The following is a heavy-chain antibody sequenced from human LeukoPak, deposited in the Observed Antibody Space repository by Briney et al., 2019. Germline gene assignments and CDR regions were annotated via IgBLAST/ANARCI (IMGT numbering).Heavy chain of an antibody. Sequence: ASVKVSCEASGYTFTGYYMHWVRQAPGQGLEWMGWINPNSGGTDYAQKFQGRVTMTRDTSISTAYLELSRLRSDDTAVYYCAVLTVTTQQRSDYWGQGTLVTVSS. D-gene: IGHD4-17*01. V-gene: IGHV1-2*02. CDR1: GYTFTGYY. J-gene: IGHJ4*02. CDR3: AVLTVTTQQRSDY. CDR2: INPNSGGT.